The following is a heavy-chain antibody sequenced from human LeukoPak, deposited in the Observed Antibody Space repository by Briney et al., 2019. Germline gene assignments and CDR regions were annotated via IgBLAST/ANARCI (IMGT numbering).Heavy chain of an antibody. Sequence: GSLRLSCAASGFTFSSHWMHWVRQAPGKGLVWVSRLKSDGITTNYADFVKGRFTISRDNAKNSLYLQMNSLRAEDTAVYYCARGLDAWFGELLSVEGYYYYYMDVWGKGTTVTVSS. V-gene: IGHV3-74*01. CDR3: ARGLDAWFGELLSVEGYYYYYMDV. D-gene: IGHD3-10*01. CDR2: LKSDGITT. J-gene: IGHJ6*03. CDR1: GFTFSSHW.